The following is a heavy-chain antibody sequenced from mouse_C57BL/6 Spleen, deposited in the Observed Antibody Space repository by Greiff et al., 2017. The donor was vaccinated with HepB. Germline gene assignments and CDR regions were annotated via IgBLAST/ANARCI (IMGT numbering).Heavy chain of an antibody. J-gene: IGHJ4*01. Sequence: EVQLQPSGPELVKPGASVKISCKASGYSFTGYYMHWVKQSSEKSLEWIGEITPSTGGTSYHQTFKGKATLTVDKSSSTDYMQLKSLTSEDSAVYYCARWKNDYGSSLYYYAMDDWGQGTSVTVSS. CDR2: ITPSTGGT. V-gene: IGHV1-43*01. CDR3: ARWKNDYGSSLYYYAMDD. D-gene: IGHD1-1*01. CDR1: GYSFTGYY.